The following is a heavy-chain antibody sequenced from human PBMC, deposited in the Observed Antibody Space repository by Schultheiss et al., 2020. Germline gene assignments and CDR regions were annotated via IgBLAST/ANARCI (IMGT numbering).Heavy chain of an antibody. CDR3: ARDPSVGATLTLL. D-gene: IGHD1-26*01. Sequence: GESLKISCSASGFTFSSYAMHWVRQAPGKGLEYVSAISSNGGSTYYADSVKGRFTISRDNSKNTLYLQMSSLRAEDTGVYYCARDPSVGATLTLLWGQGTLVTVSS. V-gene: IGHV3-64*04. CDR1: GFTFSSYA. CDR2: ISSNGGST. J-gene: IGHJ4*02.